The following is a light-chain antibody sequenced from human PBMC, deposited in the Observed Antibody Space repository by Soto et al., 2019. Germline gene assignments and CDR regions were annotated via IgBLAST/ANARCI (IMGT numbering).Light chain of an antibody. CDR2: ASS. J-gene: IGKJ5*01. CDR3: QLYGISPH. CDR1: QSRGSNF. Sequence: EVVMRQSPATLSVSPGEGATLSCKTSQSRGSNFLAWYQHKPGQAPRLLIYASSNRATGIPDRFSGSASGTDFTLTINRLEPEDFAVYYCQLYGISPHFGQGTRLEIK. V-gene: IGKV3-20*01.